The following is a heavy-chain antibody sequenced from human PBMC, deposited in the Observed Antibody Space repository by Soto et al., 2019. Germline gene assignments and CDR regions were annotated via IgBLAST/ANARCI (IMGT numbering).Heavy chain of an antibody. Sequence: SQTRSLTFVISGDSVSSNSAAWNWISQSPSRGLEWLGRTYYRSKWYNDYAVSVKSRITINPDTSKNQFSLQLNSVTPEDTAVYYCARGLFGGWYRDWFDPWGQATLVTVSS. CDR3: ARGLFGGWYRDWFDP. CDR1: GDSVSSNSAA. J-gene: IGHJ5*02. D-gene: IGHD6-19*01. V-gene: IGHV6-1*01. CDR2: TYYRSKWYN.